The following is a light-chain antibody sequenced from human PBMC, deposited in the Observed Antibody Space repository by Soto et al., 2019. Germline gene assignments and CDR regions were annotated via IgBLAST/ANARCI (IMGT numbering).Light chain of an antibody. J-gene: IGLJ2*01. CDR2: DNT. CDR3: QSYDNTLSGA. Sequence: QSALTQPPSVSGAPGQSVTISCTGDSSNIGAGYDVHWYQQLPGTAPKLLIYDNTNRPSGIPDRFSGSKSGTSASLAITGLQAEDEADYYCQSYDNTLSGAFGGGTKVTVL. CDR1: SSNIGAGYD. V-gene: IGLV1-40*01.